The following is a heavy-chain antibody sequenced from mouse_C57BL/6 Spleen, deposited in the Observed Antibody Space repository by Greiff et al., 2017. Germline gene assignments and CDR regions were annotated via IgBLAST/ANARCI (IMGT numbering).Heavy chain of an antibody. CDR3: ARGNGYYFDY. D-gene: IGHD2-2*01. V-gene: IGHV5-4*03. CDR2: ISDGGSYT. Sequence: DVKLVESGGGLVKPGGSLKLSCAASGFTFSSYAMSWVRQTPDKRLEWVATISDGGSYTYYPDNVKGRFTISRDNAKNNLYLQMSHLKSEDTAMYYCARGNGYYFDYWGQGTTLTVSS. J-gene: IGHJ2*01. CDR1: GFTFSSYA.